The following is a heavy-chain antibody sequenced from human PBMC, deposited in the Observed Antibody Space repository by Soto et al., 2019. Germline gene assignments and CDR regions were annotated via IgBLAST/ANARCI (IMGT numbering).Heavy chain of an antibody. CDR2: MNPNSGNT. CDR3: ARGGVFFFAAPTNPFDY. D-gene: IGHD3-10*01. V-gene: IGHV1-8*01. CDR1: GYTFTSYD. J-gene: IGHJ4*02. Sequence: QVQLVQSGAEVKKPGASVKVSCKASGYTFTSYDINWVRQATGQGLEWMGWMNPNSGNTGYAQKFQGRVTMSRNTAISTAYMERSSLRSEDTAVYYWARGGVFFFAAPTNPFDYWGQGTLVTVSS.